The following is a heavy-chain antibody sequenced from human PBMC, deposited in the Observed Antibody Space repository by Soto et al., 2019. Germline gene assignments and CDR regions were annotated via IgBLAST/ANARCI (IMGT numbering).Heavy chain of an antibody. CDR3: ARGLLDILTGYPFDY. J-gene: IGHJ4*02. Sequence: QVPLQQSGPGLVKPSQPLSRTCAISGDSVSSTSAAWNWIRQSPSRGLEWLGRTYYRSKWYNDSEVSVKSRISINPDTSKNQFALQLNSVTPEDTAVYYCARGLLDILTGYPFDYWGQGTLVTVSS. CDR2: TYYRSKWYN. V-gene: IGHV6-1*01. D-gene: IGHD3-9*01. CDR1: GDSVSSTSAA.